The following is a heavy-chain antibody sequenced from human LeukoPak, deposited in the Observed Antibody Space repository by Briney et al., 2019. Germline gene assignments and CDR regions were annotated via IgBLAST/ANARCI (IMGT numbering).Heavy chain of an antibody. Sequence: SETLSLTCTVSGGSVSSGSYYWSWIRQPPGKGLEWIGYIYYSGSTNYNPSLKSRVTISVDTSKNQFSLKLSSVTAADTAVYYCARDPLPTLGYYGSGSGYWGQGTLVTVSS. V-gene: IGHV4-61*01. D-gene: IGHD3-10*01. CDR1: GGSVSSGSYY. CDR3: ARDPLPTLGYYGSGSGY. CDR2: IYYSGST. J-gene: IGHJ4*02.